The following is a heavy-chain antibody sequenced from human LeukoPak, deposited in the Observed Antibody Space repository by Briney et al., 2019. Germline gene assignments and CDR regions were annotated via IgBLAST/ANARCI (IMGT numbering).Heavy chain of an antibody. Sequence: PGGSLRLSCAASGFTFGSYTMNWVRQAPGKGLEWVSSINSRGTYIYYADSLQRRITTARDNTKTSLYLEMNSLRAEDTAVYYCVRRLDVAIGYFYMDVWGKGTTVTVAS. CDR1: GFTFGSYT. CDR3: VRRLDVAIGYFYMDV. V-gene: IGHV3-21*06. D-gene: IGHD5-12*01. CDR2: INSRGTYI. J-gene: IGHJ6*03.